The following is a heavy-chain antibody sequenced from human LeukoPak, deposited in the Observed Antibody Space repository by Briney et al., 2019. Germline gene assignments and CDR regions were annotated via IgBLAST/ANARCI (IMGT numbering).Heavy chain of an antibody. D-gene: IGHD3-10*01. J-gene: IGHJ4*02. V-gene: IGHV3-21*04. CDR1: GFTFSSYS. CDR2: ISSSSSYI. Sequence: PGGSLRLSCAASGFTFSSYSMNWVRQAPGKGLEWVSSISSSSSYIYYADSVKGRFTISRDNAKNSLYLQMNSLRAEDTAVYYCAKEGYYGSGSYYNGGEYYWGQGTLVTVSS. CDR3: AKEGYYGSGSYYNGGEYY.